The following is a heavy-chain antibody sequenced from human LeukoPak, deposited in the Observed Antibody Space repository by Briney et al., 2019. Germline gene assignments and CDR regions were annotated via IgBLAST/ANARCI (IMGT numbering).Heavy chain of an antibody. CDR1: GYTFTSYG. Sequence: ASVKVSCKASGYTFTSYGISWVRQAPGQGLEWMGWISAYNGNTNYAQKLQGRVTMATDTSTSTAYMELRSLRSDDTAVYYCARDRRIAAAGTPDYWGQGTLVTVSS. J-gene: IGHJ4*02. CDR3: ARDRRIAAAGTPDY. CDR2: ISAYNGNT. D-gene: IGHD6-13*01. V-gene: IGHV1-18*01.